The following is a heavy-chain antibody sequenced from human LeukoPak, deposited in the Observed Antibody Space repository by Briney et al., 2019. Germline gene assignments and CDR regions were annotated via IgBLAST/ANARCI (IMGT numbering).Heavy chain of an antibody. CDR3: AREFTSGWNT. V-gene: IGHV4-31*03. J-gene: IGHJ5*02. CDR1: GGSISSGAHY. D-gene: IGHD6-19*01. CDR2: VHYSGTT. Sequence: PSQTLSLTCTVSGGSISSGAHYWSWIRHHPGKGLEWIGYVHYSGTTKYNPSLKSRVTMSVDTSKNQFSLKLTSVTAADTAVYYCAREFTSGWNTWGQGTLVTVSS.